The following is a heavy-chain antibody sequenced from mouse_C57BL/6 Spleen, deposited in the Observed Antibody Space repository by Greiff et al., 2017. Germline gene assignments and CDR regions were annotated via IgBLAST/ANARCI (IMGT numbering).Heavy chain of an antibody. Sequence: EVKLQESGPELVKPGASVKMSCKASGYTFTDYNMHWVKQSHGKSLEWIGYINPNNGGTSYNQKFKGKATLTVNKSSSTAYMELRSLTSEDSAVYYCARSRNGYNWYFDVWGTGTTVTVSS. CDR2: INPNNGGT. D-gene: IGHD2-2*01. J-gene: IGHJ1*03. CDR1: GYTFTDYN. CDR3: ARSRNGYNWYFDV. V-gene: IGHV1-22*01.